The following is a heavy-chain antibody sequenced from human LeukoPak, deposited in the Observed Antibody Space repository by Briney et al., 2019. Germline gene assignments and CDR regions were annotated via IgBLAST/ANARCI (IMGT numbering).Heavy chain of an antibody. J-gene: IGHJ4*02. CDR1: GFTFSSYG. CDR2: ISGSGGST. Sequence: GGSLRLSSAASGFTFSSYGMSWVRQAPGKGLEWVSAISGSGGSTYYADSVKGRFTISRDNSKNTLYLQMNSLRAEDTAVYYCAKRKRYFDWLLFRYYFDYWGQGTLVTVSS. CDR3: AKRKRYFDWLLFRYYFDY. D-gene: IGHD3-9*01. V-gene: IGHV3-23*01.